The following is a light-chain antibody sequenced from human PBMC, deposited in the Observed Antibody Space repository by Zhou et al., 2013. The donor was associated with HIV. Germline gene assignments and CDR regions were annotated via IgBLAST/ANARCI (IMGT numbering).Light chain of an antibody. J-gene: IGKJ1*01. V-gene: IGKV1-6*01. CDR1: QGIRND. Sequence: AIQMTQSPSSLSASVGDRVTITCRTSQGIRNDLGWYQQKPGKAPKLLIYAASSLQSGVPSRFSGSGSGTDFSLTISSLQPEDFATYYCQQYNSYSWTFGQGTKVEIK. CDR3: QQYNSYSWT. CDR2: AAS.